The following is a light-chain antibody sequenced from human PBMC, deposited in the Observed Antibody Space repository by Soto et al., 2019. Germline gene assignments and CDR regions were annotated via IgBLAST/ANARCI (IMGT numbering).Light chain of an antibody. CDR1: QSIGVC. CDR2: KTS. CDR3: QQYINYFRT. V-gene: IGKV1-5*03. J-gene: IGKJ1*01. Sequence: DIQMTQSPSTLSASVGDRVTITCRASQSIGVCWAWYQQKPGTAPKLLIYKTSTLDSGVPLRFCGSGSGTEFTLTISSLQPEDFATYYCQQYINYFRTFGQGTKVEIK.